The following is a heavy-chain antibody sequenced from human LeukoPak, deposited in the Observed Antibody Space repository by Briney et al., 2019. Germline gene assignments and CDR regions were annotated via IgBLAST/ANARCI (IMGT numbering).Heavy chain of an antibody. J-gene: IGHJ4*02. CDR3: AKLNPELRYY. CDR2: ICGHGISI. V-gene: IGHV3-23*01. Sequence: PGGSLRLSCEASGFTFSNYAMSWVRQAPGKGLEWVSGICGHGISIYYADSVKGRFTISRDNSKNTLYLQMNSLRAEDTAVYYCAKLNPELRYYWGQGTLVTVSS. D-gene: IGHD1-26*01. CDR1: GFTFSNYA.